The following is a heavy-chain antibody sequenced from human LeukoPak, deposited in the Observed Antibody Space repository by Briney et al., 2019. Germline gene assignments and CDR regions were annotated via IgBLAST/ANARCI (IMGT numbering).Heavy chain of an antibody. Sequence: GGPLRLSCAASGFTYSSPWMSWLRQAPGKGLEWVANIKQDGSEKYYVDSVKGRFTISRDNAKNSLYLQMNSLRAEDTAVYYCARVVPPLYYFDYWGQGTLVTVSS. D-gene: IGHD3-10*01. V-gene: IGHV3-7*01. CDR3: ARVVPPLYYFDY. J-gene: IGHJ4*02. CDR1: GFTYSSPW. CDR2: IKQDGSEK.